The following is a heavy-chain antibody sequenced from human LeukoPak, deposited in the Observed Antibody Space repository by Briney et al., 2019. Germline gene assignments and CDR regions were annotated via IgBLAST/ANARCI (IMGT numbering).Heavy chain of an antibody. J-gene: IGHJ3*02. V-gene: IGHV4-39*01. Sequence: SVTLSLTCTVSGGSFSSSSHYWGWVRQPPGKGLEWIGSMYYSGSTYYNASLRSRVTISVDTSRDQFSLKLSSVTAADTAVYYCARHFDRDGYKSNAFDIWGQGTMVTVSS. D-gene: IGHD5-24*01. CDR1: GGSFSSSSHY. CDR3: ARHFDRDGYKSNAFDI. CDR2: MYYSGST.